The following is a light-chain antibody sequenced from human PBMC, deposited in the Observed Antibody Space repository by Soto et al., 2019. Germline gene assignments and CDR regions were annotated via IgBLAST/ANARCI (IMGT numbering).Light chain of an antibody. Sequence: VVTQSPATLSVFPGETATPSCRARQSVSSDLAWYQQRPGQAPRLLIYGASTRATGIPARFRGSGSGTEFRLTVSSLQSEDFATYYCQQYNTWHPKMAFGRGTKVEIK. CDR1: QSVSSD. V-gene: IGKV3-15*01. J-gene: IGKJ1*01. CDR3: QQYNTWHPKMA. CDR2: GAS.